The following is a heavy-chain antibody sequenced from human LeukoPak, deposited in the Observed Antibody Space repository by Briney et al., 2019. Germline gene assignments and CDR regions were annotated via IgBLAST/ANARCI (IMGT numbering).Heavy chain of an antibody. J-gene: IGHJ5*02. CDR2: TYYSGST. CDR3: ARAIPGYSSSWFPANWFDP. CDR1: GGSISSYY. V-gene: IGHV4-59*01. Sequence: KASETLSLTCTVSGGSISSYYWSWIRQPPGKGLEWIGYTYYSGSTNYNPSLKSRVTISVDTSKNQFSLKLSSVTAADTAVYYCARAIPGYSSSWFPANWFDPWGQGTLVTVSS. D-gene: IGHD6-13*01.